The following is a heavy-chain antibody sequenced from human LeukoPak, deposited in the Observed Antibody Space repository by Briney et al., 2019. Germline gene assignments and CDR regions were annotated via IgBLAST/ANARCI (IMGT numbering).Heavy chain of an antibody. CDR1: GYTFSSYG. V-gene: IGHV1-18*01. CDR3: ARVGAYCTSTSCLDY. CDR2: ISAYNGNT. Sequence: ASVKVSCKTCGYTFSSYGISWLRQAPGQGLEWMGWISAYNGNTNYAQKLQGRVTMTTDTSTSTAYMELRSLTSDDTAVYYCARVGAYCTSTSCLDYWGQGTLVTVSS. J-gene: IGHJ4*02. D-gene: IGHD2-2*01.